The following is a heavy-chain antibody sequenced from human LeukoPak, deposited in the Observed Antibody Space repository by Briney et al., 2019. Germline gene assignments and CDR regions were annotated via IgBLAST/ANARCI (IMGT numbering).Heavy chain of an antibody. D-gene: IGHD1-20*01. Sequence: GGSLRLSCAASGFTFNSYAMSWVRQAPGKGLEWVSAISPSGPVTYYADSVKGRFTISRDNAKKSLYLQMNSLRAEDTAVYYCARPLSGTTDFDYWGQGTLVTVSS. CDR3: ARPLSGTTDFDY. V-gene: IGHV3-23*01. J-gene: IGHJ4*02. CDR2: ISPSGPVT. CDR1: GFTFNSYA.